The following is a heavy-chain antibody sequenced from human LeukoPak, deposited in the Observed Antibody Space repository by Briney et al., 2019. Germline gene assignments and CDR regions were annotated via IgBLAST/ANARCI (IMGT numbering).Heavy chain of an antibody. CDR3: ARRDISSGWSFDY. Sequence: SETLSLTCTVSGGSISNYHWSWIRQPAGEGLEGIGQIHTSGSTNYNPPLKSRVSMSIDTTEDQVSLTIRSVTAADTAFYYCARRDISSGWSFDYWGQGTLVTVSS. CDR2: IHTSGST. D-gene: IGHD6-19*01. CDR1: GGSISNYH. J-gene: IGHJ4*02. V-gene: IGHV4-4*07.